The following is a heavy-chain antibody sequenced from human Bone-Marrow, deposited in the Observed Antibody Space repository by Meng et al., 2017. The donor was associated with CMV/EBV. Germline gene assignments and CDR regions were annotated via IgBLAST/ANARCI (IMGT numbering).Heavy chain of an antibody. J-gene: IGHJ4*02. D-gene: IGHD3-3*01. V-gene: IGHV4-59*12. CDR3: ATASNYDFWSGYYTHYFDY. Sequence: SETLSLTCTVSGGSISSYYWSWIRQPPGKGLEWIGYIYYSGSTNYNPSLKSRVTISVDTSKNQFSLKLSSVTAADTAVYYCATASNYDFWSGYYTHYFDYWGQGTLVTVSS. CDR1: GGSISSYY. CDR2: IYYSGST.